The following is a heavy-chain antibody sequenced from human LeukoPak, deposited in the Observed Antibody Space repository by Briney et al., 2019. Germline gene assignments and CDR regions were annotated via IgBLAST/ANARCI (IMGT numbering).Heavy chain of an antibody. J-gene: IGHJ6*03. CDR2: IKQDGSEK. CDR3: ARQYYDFWSGYSPYYYYMDV. V-gene: IGHV3-7*01. CDR1: GFTFSSYW. D-gene: IGHD3-3*01. Sequence: GGSLRLSCAASGFTFSSYWMSWVRQAPGKGLEWMANIKQDGSEKYYVDSVKGRFTISRDNAKNSLYLQMNSLRAEDTAVYYCARQYYDFWSGYSPYYYYMDVWGKGTTVTVSS.